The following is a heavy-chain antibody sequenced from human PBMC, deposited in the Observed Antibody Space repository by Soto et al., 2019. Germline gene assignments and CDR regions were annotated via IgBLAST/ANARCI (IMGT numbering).Heavy chain of an antibody. CDR2: ISSSSSTI. D-gene: IGHD6-19*01. V-gene: IGHV3-48*01. Sequence: GGSLRLSCAASGFTFSSYSMNWVRQAPGKGLEWVSYISSSSSTIYYADSVKGRFTISRDNAKNSLYLQMNSLRAEDAAVYYCARDPIAVAGTLIDYWGQGTLVTVSS. J-gene: IGHJ4*02. CDR3: ARDPIAVAGTLIDY. CDR1: GFTFSSYS.